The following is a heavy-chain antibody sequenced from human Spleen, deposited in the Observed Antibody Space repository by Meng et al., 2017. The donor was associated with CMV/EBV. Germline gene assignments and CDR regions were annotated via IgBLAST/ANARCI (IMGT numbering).Heavy chain of an antibody. CDR2: ISGSGDST. CDR1: GFTFSGYE. J-gene: IGHJ4*02. D-gene: IGHD5-24*01. Sequence: GVLKISCAASGFTFSGYEMNWVRQAPGKGLEWVSAISGSGDSTYYADSVKGRFTISRDTSKNTLYLQMNSLRAEDTALYYCAKELRDGYNLPFDYWGQGTLVTVSS. CDR3: AKELRDGYNLPFDY. V-gene: IGHV3-23*01.